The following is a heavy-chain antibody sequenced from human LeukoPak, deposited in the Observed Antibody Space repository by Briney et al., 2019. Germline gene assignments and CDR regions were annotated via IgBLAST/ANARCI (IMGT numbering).Heavy chain of an antibody. Sequence: SETLSLTCTVSGYSIGSGYYWGWIRQPPGKGLEWIGSIYHSGSTYYNPSLKSRVTISVDTSKNQFSLKLSSVTAADTAVYYCARHVWSSSGSEAFDIWGQGTMVTVSS. V-gene: IGHV4-38-2*02. CDR3: ARHVWSSSGSEAFDI. J-gene: IGHJ3*02. CDR2: IYHSGST. CDR1: GYSIGSGYY. D-gene: IGHD2-15*01.